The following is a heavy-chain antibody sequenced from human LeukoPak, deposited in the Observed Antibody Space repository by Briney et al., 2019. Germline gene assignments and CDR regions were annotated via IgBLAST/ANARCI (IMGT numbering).Heavy chain of an antibody. J-gene: IGHJ4*02. Sequence: SETLSLTCAVYGGSFSGYYWSWIRQPPGKGLEWIGEINHSGSTNYNPSLKSRVTISVDTSKNQFSLRLSSVTAADTAVYYCASLYGVTDYWGQGTLVTVSS. CDR2: INHSGST. CDR1: GGSFSGYY. CDR3: ASLYGVTDY. D-gene: IGHD4-17*01. V-gene: IGHV4-34*01.